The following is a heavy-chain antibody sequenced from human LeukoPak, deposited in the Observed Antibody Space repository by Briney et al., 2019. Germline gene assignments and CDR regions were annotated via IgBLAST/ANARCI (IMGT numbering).Heavy chain of an antibody. Sequence: SETLSLTCTVSGGSISSSSYYWGWIRQPPGKGLEWIGSIYYSGSTYYNPSLKSRVTISVDTSKNQFSLKLSSVTAADTAVYYCAIITMIVGPFDYWGQGTLVTVSS. J-gene: IGHJ4*02. CDR3: AIITMIVGPFDY. CDR1: GGSISSSSYY. CDR2: IYYSGST. V-gene: IGHV4-39*07. D-gene: IGHD3-22*01.